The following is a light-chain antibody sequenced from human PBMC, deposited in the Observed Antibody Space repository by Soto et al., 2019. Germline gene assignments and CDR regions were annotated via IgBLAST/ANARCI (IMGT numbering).Light chain of an antibody. CDR3: QYYKEYST. CDR1: QTISSW. J-gene: IGKJ1*01. CDR2: EAS. V-gene: IGKV1-5*03. Sequence: DIQMTQSPSTLSASVGDRVTITCRASQTISSWLAWYQQKPGKAPKLLIYEASSSEVGVPPRFSGSGFVTEFTLTISSRPPDDFATYYCQYYKEYSTFGKETRLEIK.